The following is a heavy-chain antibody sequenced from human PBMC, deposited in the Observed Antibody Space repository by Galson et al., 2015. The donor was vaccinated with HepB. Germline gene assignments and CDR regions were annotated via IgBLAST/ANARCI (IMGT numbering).Heavy chain of an antibody. CDR3: ARINSNYDRYYFDY. J-gene: IGHJ4*02. Sequence: PALVKPTQTLTLTCTFSGFSLRTSGMCVSWIRQPPGKALEWLARIHWDDDEYYSTSLKTRLTISKDTSKNQVVLTMTNMDPVDTATYYCARINSNYDRYYFDYWGQGTLVTVSS. V-gene: IGHV2-70*11. D-gene: IGHD4-11*01. CDR1: GFSLRTSGMC. CDR2: IHWDDDE.